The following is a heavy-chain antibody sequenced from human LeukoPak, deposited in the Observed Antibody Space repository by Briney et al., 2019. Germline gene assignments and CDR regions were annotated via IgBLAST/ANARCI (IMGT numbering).Heavy chain of an antibody. V-gene: IGHV1-2*02. CDR2: INPNSGGT. CDR3: ARDYYDSSGYSNDYFDY. CDR1: GYTFTGYY. Sequence: ASVKVSCKASGYTFTGYYMHWVRQAPGQGLEWMGWINPNSGGTNYAQKFQGRVTMTRDTSISTAYMELSRLRSDDTAVYYCARDYYDSSGYSNDYFDYWGQGTLVTVSS. D-gene: IGHD3-22*01. J-gene: IGHJ4*02.